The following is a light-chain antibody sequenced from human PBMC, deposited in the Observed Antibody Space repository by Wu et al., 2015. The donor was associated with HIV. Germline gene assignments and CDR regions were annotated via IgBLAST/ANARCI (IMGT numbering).Light chain of an antibody. J-gene: IGKJ2*01. CDR1: QSVSSY. CDR2: DAS. Sequence: EIVLTQSPATLSLSPGERATLSCRASQSVSSYLAWYQQKPGQAPRLLIYDASKRAAGIPARYSGSGSGTDFTLTISSLEPEDFAVYYCQQRSNWPPMYTFGQGTKVEIK. V-gene: IGKV3-11*01. CDR3: QQRSNWPPMYT.